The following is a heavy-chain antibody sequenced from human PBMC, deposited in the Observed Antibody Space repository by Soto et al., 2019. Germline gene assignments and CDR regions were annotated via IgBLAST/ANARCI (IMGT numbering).Heavy chain of an antibody. CDR2: TYYRSKWNS. V-gene: IGHV6-1*01. J-gene: IGHJ4*02. Sequence: QVQLHQSGPGLVKPSQTLSLTCAISGHSVSRTSVAWNWIRQSPSRGLEWLGRTYYRSKWNSDYAVSVRGRITINPDTSKSKFSLQLNSVTPEDTAVYYCVRGQFSAFDCWGQGTLVTVSS. CDR1: GHSVSRTSVA. CDR3: VRGQFSAFDC.